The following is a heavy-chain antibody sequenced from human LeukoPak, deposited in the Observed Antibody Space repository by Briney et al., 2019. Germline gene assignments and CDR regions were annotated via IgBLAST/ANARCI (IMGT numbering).Heavy chain of an antibody. CDR1: GDSVSRSDSY. V-gene: IGHV4-39*01. CDR3: ARRRYYDGSGYLE. J-gene: IGHJ1*01. D-gene: IGHD3-22*01. Sequence: SETLSLTRSVSGDSVSRSDSYWDWIRQPPGKGLEWIGTVYYSGRTYYSPSLKSRVTMSVDPSNNQFSLNLRSVTAADTALYYCARRRYYDGSGYLEWGQGTLLSVSS. CDR2: VYYSGRT.